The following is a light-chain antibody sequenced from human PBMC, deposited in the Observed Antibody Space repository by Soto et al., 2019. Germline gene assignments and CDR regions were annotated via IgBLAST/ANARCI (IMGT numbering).Light chain of an antibody. V-gene: IGKV4-1*01. J-gene: IGKJ4*01. CDR3: QQYYTTLFT. CDR2: WAS. CDR1: QSVLYSPNNKNY. Sequence: DIVMTQSPDSLAVSLGERATINCKSSQSVLYSPNNKNYLAWYQQKPGQPPKLLIYWASTRESGVPDRFSGSRSGTDFTLTISSLQAEDVAVYYCQQYYTTLFTFGGGTKLEIK.